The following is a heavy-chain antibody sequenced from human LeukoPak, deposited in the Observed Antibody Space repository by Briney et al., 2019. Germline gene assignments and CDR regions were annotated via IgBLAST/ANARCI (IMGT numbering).Heavy chain of an antibody. V-gene: IGHV3-33*01. CDR1: GFTFSSYG. J-gene: IGHJ3*02. CDR2: IWYDGSNK. CDR3: ARGNSPPGIAAAGDAFDI. D-gene: IGHD6-13*01. Sequence: GGSLRLSCAASGFTFSSYGMHWVRQAPGKGLEWVAVIWYDGSNKYYADSVKGRFTISRDNSKNTLYLQMNSLRAEDTAVYYCARGNSPPGIAAAGDAFDIWGQGTMVTVSS.